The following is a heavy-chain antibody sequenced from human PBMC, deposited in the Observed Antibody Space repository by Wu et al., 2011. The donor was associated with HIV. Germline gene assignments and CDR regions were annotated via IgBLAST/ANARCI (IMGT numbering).Heavy chain of an antibody. J-gene: IGHJ6*02. CDR2: ISPYNGNT. CDR3: ARNIVMVVASNLNAGRDNYAMDV. V-gene: IGHV1-18*01. CDR1: GYTFTRHG. D-gene: IGHD2-15*01. Sequence: QVQLVRVVEAEVKKPGASVKVSCKASGYTFTRHGLSWVRQVPGQGLEWMGWISPYNGNTNYAQKFQDRVAMTTDTSTSTAYMELRSLTSDDTAMYYCARNIVMVVASNLNAGRDNYAMDVWGQGTTVTVSS.